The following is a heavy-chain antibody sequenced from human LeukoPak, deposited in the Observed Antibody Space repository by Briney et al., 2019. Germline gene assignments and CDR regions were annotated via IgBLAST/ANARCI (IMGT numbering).Heavy chain of an antibody. Sequence: GASVKVSCKASGYTFTSYGISWVRQAPGQGLEWMGWISAYNGNTNYAQKLQGRVTMTTDTSTSTAYMELRSLRSDDTAVYYCARDTESVVTVGFDIWGQGTMVTVSS. CDR2: ISAYNGNT. J-gene: IGHJ3*02. CDR3: ARDTESVVTVGFDI. CDR1: GYTFTSYG. V-gene: IGHV1-18*01. D-gene: IGHD4-23*01.